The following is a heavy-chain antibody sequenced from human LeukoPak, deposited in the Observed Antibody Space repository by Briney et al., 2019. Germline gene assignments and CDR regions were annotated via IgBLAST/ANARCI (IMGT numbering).Heavy chain of an antibody. CDR2: IIPIYDPV. CDR3: AREPLRCGGDCHFDY. Sequence: ASVKVSCKASGGTLSSYAFSWMRQAPGQGLEWMGRIIPIYDPVDYAQRFQGRVTITADESTNTVYMELNSLTFEDTAVYYCAREPLRCGGDCHFDYWGQGTLVTVSS. CDR1: GGTLSSYA. D-gene: IGHD2-21*02. J-gene: IGHJ4*02. V-gene: IGHV1-69*15.